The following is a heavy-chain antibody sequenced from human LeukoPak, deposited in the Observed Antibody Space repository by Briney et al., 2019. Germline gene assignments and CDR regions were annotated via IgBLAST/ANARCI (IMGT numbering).Heavy chain of an antibody. D-gene: IGHD2-2*01. CDR2: ISGSGGST. Sequence: PGGSLRLSCTTPKFNFHNYGLTWVRQAPGKELEWVSSISGSGGSTQYADSVKGRFTISRDNSKNTLYLQMNSLRAEDTAVYYCAKEIYCSSTSCPAYWGQGTLVTVSS. V-gene: IGHV3-23*01. CDR3: AKEIYCSSTSCPAY. CDR1: KFNFHNYG. J-gene: IGHJ4*02.